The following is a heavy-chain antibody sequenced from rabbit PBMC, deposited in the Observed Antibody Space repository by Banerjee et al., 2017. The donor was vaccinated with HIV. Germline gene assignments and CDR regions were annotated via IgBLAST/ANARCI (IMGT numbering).Heavy chain of an antibody. CDR3: ARDYTGYVVYDGALDL. Sequence: QEQLVEYGGGLVKPEGSLTITCTASGFSFSNKYVMCWVRQAPGKGLEWIGCINSSSRNVVYASWATGRFTISKTSSTTVTLQMTSLTVADTATYFCARDYTGYVVYDGALDLWGPGTLVTVS. J-gene: IGHJ4*01. V-gene: IGHV1S45*01. CDR1: GFSFSNKYV. D-gene: IGHD7-1*01. CDR2: INSSSRNV.